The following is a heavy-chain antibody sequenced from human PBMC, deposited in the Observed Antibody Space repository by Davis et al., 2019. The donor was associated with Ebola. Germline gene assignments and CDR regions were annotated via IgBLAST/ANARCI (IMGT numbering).Heavy chain of an antibody. V-gene: IGHV1-69*04. CDR2: IIPILAIA. CDR3: ARDRGRGLLGTGWNDY. Sequence: SVNVSCKVSRGTFSNYPINSVRPAPGQGLEWMGRIIPILAIAKYAQRFQGRVTITADKSMSTAYMELSSLRSDDTAVYYWARDRGRGLLGTGWNDYWGQGTLVTVST. J-gene: IGHJ4*02. CDR1: RGTFSNYP. D-gene: IGHD6-19*01.